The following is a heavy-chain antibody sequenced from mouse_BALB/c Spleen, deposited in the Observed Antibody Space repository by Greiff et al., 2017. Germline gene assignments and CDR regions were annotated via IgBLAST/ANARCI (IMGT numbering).Heavy chain of an antibody. CDR2: IYPSDSYT. CDR1: GYTFTSYW. Sequence: VQLQQPGAELVRPGASVKLSCKASGYTFTSYWINWVKQRPGQGLEWIGNIYPSDSYTNYNQKFKDKATLTVDKSSSTAYMQLSSPTSEDSAVYYCTYYNWYFDVWGAGTTVTVSS. V-gene: IGHV1-69*02. CDR3: TYYNWYFDV. J-gene: IGHJ1*01. D-gene: IGHD2-12*01.